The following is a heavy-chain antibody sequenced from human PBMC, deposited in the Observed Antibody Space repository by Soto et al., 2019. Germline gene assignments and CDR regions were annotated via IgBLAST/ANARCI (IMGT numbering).Heavy chain of an antibody. D-gene: IGHD2-2*01. V-gene: IGHV4-59*01. J-gene: IGHJ4*02. Sequence: SETLSLTCPVSGGSISSYYWSWIRQPPGKGLEWIGHIYYSGSTNYNPSLKSRVTISVDTSKNQFSLKLSSVTAADTAVYYCARGLTRCLPNDYWGQGTLVTVSS. CDR3: ARGLTRCLPNDY. CDR2: IYYSGST. CDR1: GGSISSYY.